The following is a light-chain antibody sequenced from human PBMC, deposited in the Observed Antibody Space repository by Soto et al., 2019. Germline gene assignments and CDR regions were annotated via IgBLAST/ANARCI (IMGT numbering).Light chain of an antibody. V-gene: IGLV2-8*01. CDR2: EVT. Sequence: QSALTQPPSASGSPGQSVTICCTGTSSDVGGYNYVSWYQQHPGKAPKLMIYEVTKRPSGVPDRFSGSKSGNTASLTVSGLQPEDEADYYCSSYAGSNNSVFGSGTKLTVL. J-gene: IGLJ1*01. CDR1: SSDVGGYNY. CDR3: SSYAGSNNSV.